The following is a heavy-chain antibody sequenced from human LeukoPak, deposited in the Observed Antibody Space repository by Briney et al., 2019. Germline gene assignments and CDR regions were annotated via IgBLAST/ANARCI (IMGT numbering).Heavy chain of an antibody. V-gene: IGHV1-2*02. CDR1: GYTFTGYY. J-gene: IGHJ4*02. D-gene: IGHD3-10*01. CDR3: ARGNYYGSGGYQN. Sequence: ASVKVSCKASGYTFTGYYMHWVRQAPGQGLEWMGWINPNSGGTNYAQKFQGRVTMTRDTSISTAYMELSRLRSDDTAVYYCARGNYYGSGGYQNWGQGTLVTVSS. CDR2: INPNSGGT.